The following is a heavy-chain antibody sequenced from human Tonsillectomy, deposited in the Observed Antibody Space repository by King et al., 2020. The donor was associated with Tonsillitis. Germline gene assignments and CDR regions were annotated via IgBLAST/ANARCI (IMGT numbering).Heavy chain of an antibody. V-gene: IGHV2-70*11. CDR1: GFSLTTRGMC. Sequence: TLKESGPALVKPTQTLTLTCTFSGFSLTTRGMCVSWIRQPPGKALEWLARIDWDDDKYYSTSLKTRLTISKDTTKNQVVLTMTNMDTVDTGTYYCARLQLFQSTPTHNLFDPWGQGTLVTVSS. CDR2: IDWDDDK. CDR3: ARLQLFQSTPTHNLFDP. D-gene: IGHD2-15*01. J-gene: IGHJ5*02.